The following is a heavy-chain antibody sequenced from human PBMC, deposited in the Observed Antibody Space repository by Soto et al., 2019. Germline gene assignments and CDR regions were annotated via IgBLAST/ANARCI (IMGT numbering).Heavy chain of an antibody. D-gene: IGHD2-2*01. J-gene: IGHJ4*02. V-gene: IGHV3-7*01. CDR2: IKQDGSEK. Sequence: EVQLVESGGGLVQPWGSLRLSCAASGFTFNNYWMSWVCQAPGKGLEWVANIKQDGSEKYYVDSVKGRFTISRDNAKNSLYLQMNSLRAEDTAVYYCAKNNRYCSTTNCFVFDYWGQGTLVTVSS. CDR3: AKNNRYCSTTNCFVFDY. CDR1: GFTFNNYW.